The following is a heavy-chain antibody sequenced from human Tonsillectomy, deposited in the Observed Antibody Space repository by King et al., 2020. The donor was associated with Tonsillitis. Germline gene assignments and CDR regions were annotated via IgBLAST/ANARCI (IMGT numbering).Heavy chain of an antibody. CDR1: GGSISSSDHY. CDR3: ARSVSGSFDY. J-gene: IGHJ4*02. CDR2: MYYSGTI. D-gene: IGHD1-26*01. Sequence: QLQESGPGGVKPSETLSLTCTVSGGSISSSDHYWAWIRQPPGKGLEWIGYMYYSGTIFYNPSLKSRVTISGGTSENRFSLKLSSVTAADTAVYFCARSVSGSFDYWGQGALVTVSS. V-gene: IGHV4-39*01.